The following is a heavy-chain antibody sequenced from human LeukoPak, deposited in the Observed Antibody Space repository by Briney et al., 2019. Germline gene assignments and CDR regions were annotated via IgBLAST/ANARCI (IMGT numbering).Heavy chain of an antibody. CDR1: GGSISSYY. J-gene: IGHJ3*02. CDR2: IYSSGSS. V-gene: IGHV4-59*01. Sequence: SETLSLTCTVSGGSISSYYWSWIRQPPGKGLEWIGYIYSSGSSNYNPSLKSRVTISVDTSKNQFSLKLSSVTAADTAVYYCARRKSGSFDAFDIWGQGTMVTVSS. CDR3: ARRKSGSFDAFDI. D-gene: IGHD1-26*01.